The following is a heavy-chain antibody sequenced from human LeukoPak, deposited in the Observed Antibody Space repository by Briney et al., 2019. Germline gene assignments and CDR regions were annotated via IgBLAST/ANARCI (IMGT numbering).Heavy chain of an antibody. CDR2: IKQDGSEK. CDR3: ARALWFGEDY. CDR1: GFTFSTYS. D-gene: IGHD3-10*01. Sequence: GGSLRLSCAASGFTFSTYSINWVRQAPGKGLEWVANIKQDGSEKYYVDSVKGRFTISRDNAKNSLYLQMNSLRAEDTAVYYCARALWFGEDYWGQGTLVTVSS. V-gene: IGHV3-7*05. J-gene: IGHJ4*02.